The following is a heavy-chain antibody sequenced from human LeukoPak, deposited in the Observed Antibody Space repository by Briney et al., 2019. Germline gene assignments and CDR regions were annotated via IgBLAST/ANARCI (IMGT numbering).Heavy chain of an antibody. V-gene: IGHV4-34*01. J-gene: IGHJ3*02. Sequence: PSETLSLTCAVYGGSFSGYYWSWIRQPPGKGLEWIGEVNHSGSTNYNPSLKSRVTISVDTSKNQFSLKLSSVTAADTAVYYCARHGGSSWLDHAFDIWGQGTMVTVSS. CDR3: ARHGGSSWLDHAFDI. D-gene: IGHD6-13*01. CDR1: GGSFSGYY. CDR2: VNHSGST.